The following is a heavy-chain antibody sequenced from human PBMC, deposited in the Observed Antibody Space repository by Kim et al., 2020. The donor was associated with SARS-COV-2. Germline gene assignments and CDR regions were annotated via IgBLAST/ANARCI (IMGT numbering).Heavy chain of an antibody. CDR2: IIQNVADT. J-gene: IGHJ4*02. CDR1: GFTFSSYS. CDR3: AKDKIVGDGAWDFDY. D-gene: IGHD3-3*01. V-gene: IGHV3-23*01. Sequence: GGSLRLSCAASGFTFSSYSMTWVRQAPGKGLEWVSGIIQNVADTKYADSVKGRFTISRDNSRNTLHLQMNSLRVEDTAVYYCAKDKIVGDGAWDFDYWGQGTLVTVS.